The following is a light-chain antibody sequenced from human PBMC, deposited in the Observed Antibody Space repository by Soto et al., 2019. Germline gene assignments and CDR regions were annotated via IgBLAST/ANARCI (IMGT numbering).Light chain of an antibody. J-gene: IGKJ1*01. Sequence: EIVLTQSPGTLSLSPGERVTLSCRASQSVCSGCLAWYQQKPGQSPRLLIYGASSRATGIPDRFSGSGSGTDFTLTISRLEPEDFAVDYCQHYGTTPWTFGQGTKVGIK. CDR2: GAS. V-gene: IGKV3-20*01. CDR3: QHYGTTPWT. CDR1: QSVCSGC.